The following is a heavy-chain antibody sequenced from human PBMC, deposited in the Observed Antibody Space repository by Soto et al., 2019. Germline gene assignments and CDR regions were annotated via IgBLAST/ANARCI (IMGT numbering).Heavy chain of an antibody. D-gene: IGHD2-2*01. CDR3: ARDPGYCSSTSCYYFDY. V-gene: IGHV3-21*01. CDR2: ISSSSSYI. Sequence: PGRSLRLSCAASGFTFSSHSMNRVRQAPGKGLEWVSSISSSSSYIYYADSVKGRFTISRDNAKNSLYLQMNSLRAEDTAVYYCARDPGYCSSTSCYYFDYWGQGTLVTVSS. J-gene: IGHJ4*02. CDR1: GFTFSSHS.